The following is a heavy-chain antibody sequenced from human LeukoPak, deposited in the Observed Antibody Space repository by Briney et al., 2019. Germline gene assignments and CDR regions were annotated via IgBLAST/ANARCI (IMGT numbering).Heavy chain of an antibody. Sequence: GGSLRLSCAASGFTFSSYSMNWVRQAPGKGLEWVSAISGSGGSTYYADSVKGRFTISRDNPKNTLYLQMNSLRAEDTAVYYCAKDRRYCSGGSCYLYRLYGMDVWGQGTTVTVSS. CDR3: AKDRRYCSGGSCYLYRLYGMDV. CDR2: ISGSGGST. V-gene: IGHV3-23*01. D-gene: IGHD2-15*01. CDR1: GFTFSSYS. J-gene: IGHJ6*02.